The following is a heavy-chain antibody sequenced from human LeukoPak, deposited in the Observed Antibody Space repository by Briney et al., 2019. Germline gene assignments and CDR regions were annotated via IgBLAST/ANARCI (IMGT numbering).Heavy chain of an antibody. CDR2: ISSSSSYI. Sequence: GGSLRLSCAASGFTFSSYSMNWVRQAPGKGLEWVSSISSSSSYIYYADSVKGRFTISRDNAKNSLYLQMNSLRAEDTAVYYCAPRLWFGESNWFDPWGQGALVTVSS. CDR3: APRLWFGESNWFDP. V-gene: IGHV3-21*01. J-gene: IGHJ5*02. CDR1: GFTFSSYS. D-gene: IGHD3-10*01.